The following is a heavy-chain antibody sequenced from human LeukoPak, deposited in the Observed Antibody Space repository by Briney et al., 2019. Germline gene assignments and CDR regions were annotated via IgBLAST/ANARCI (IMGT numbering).Heavy chain of an antibody. CDR2: INHSGST. CDR1: GGSFSGYY. D-gene: IGHD1-7*01. V-gene: IGHV4-34*01. CDR3: ARAGWNYIHYDY. J-gene: IGHJ4*02. Sequence: SETLSLACAVYGGSFSGYYWSWIRQPPGKGLEWIGEINHSGSTNYNPSLKSRVTISVDTSKNQFSLKLSSVTAADTAVYYCARAGWNYIHYDYWGQGTLVTVSS.